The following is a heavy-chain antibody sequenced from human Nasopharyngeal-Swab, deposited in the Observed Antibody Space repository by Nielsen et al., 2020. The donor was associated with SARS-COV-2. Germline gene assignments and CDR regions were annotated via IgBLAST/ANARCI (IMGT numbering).Heavy chain of an antibody. CDR2: IWYDGSNK. J-gene: IGHJ4*02. Sequence: GASLKISCASSGFTFSSYGMHWVRQAPGKGLEWVAVIWYDGSNKYYADSVKGRFTISRDNSKNTLYLQMNSLRAEDTAVYYCASHYGSGSLPLDYWGQGTLVTVSS. D-gene: IGHD3-10*01. CDR3: ASHYGSGSLPLDY. CDR1: GFTFSSYG. V-gene: IGHV3-33*01.